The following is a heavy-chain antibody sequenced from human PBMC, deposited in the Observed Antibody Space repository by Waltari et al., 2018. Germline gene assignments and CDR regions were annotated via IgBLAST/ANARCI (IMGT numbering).Heavy chain of an antibody. Sequence: QVQLQESGPGLVKPSQTLSLTCTVSGGSISSGRYYWSWIRQPAGKGREWIGRIYTSGSTIYNHSLKSRVTISVDPSKHQFSLKLSSVTAADTAVYYCARESDFWSGYYSGDAFDIWGQGTMVTVSS. CDR2: IYTSGST. V-gene: IGHV4-61*02. J-gene: IGHJ3*02. CDR1: GGSISSGRYY. D-gene: IGHD3-3*01. CDR3: ARESDFWSGYYSGDAFDI.